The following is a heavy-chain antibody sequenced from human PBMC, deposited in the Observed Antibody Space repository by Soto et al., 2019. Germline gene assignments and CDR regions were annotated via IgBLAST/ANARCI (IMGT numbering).Heavy chain of an antibody. J-gene: IGHJ3*02. D-gene: IGHD3-22*01. V-gene: IGHV1-69*13. CDR1: GGTFSSYA. CDR3: AREWGYYYDSSGYYLLGAFDI. Sequence: ASVKVSCKASGGTFSSYAISWVRQAPGQGLEWMGGIIPIFGTANYAQKFQGRVTITADESTSTAYMELSSLRSEDTAVYYCAREWGYYYDSSGYYLLGAFDIWGQGTMVTVSS. CDR2: IIPIFGTA.